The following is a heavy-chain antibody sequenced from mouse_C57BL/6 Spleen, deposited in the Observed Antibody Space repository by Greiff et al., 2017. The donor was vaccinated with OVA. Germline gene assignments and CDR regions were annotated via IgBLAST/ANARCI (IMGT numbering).Heavy chain of an antibody. D-gene: IGHD1-1*01. CDR1: GYTFTSYW. V-gene: IGHV1-53*01. CDR3: ARGGYGSSTWFAY. Sequence: VQLQQPGTELVKPGASVKLSCKASGYTFTSYWMHWVKQRPGQGLEWIGNINPSNGGTNYNEKFKSKATLTVDKSSSTAYMQLSSLTSDDSAVYYCARGGYGSSTWFAYWGQGTLVTVSA. CDR2: INPSNGGT. J-gene: IGHJ3*01.